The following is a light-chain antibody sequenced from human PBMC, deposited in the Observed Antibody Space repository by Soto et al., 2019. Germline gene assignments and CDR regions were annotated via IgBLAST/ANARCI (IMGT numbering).Light chain of an antibody. V-gene: IGKV1-6*01. J-gene: IGKJ1*01. Sequence: AIPMTQSPTSLSASVGDRVTISCRASQDIRNFLGWYQQKSEEAPKLLLYGASTLESGVPSRFSGSGFGTDFTLTISSLQAEDFATYYCLQDDGYPWTFGQGTKVEI. CDR2: GAS. CDR1: QDIRNF. CDR3: LQDDGYPWT.